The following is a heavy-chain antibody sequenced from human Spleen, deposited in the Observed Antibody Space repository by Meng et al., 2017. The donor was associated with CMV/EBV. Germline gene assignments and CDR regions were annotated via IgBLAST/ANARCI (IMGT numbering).Heavy chain of an antibody. CDR3: ARELRAIWYYFDY. D-gene: IGHD2-2*01. Sequence: ASVKVSCKASGYTFTDHYFHWVRQAPGQGLEWMGWIYPNSGGTHYAQKFQGRLTVTTDTSISTGYMELSSLGSDDTAVYYCARELRAIWYYFDYWGQGTLVTVSS. V-gene: IGHV1-2*02. J-gene: IGHJ4*02. CDR2: IYPNSGGT. CDR1: GYTFTDHY.